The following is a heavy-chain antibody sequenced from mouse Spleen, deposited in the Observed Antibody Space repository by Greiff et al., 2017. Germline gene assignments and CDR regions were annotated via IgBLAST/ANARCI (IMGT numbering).Heavy chain of an antibody. CDR1: GYTFTDYE. V-gene: IGHV1-15*01. CDR3: TRITTVVATVDY. CDR2: IDPETGGT. D-gene: IGHD1-1*01. Sequence: QVQLKESGAELVRPGASVTLSCKASGYTFTDYEMHWVKQTPVHGLEWIGAIDPETGGTAYNQKFKGKAILTADKSSSTAYMELRSLTSEDSAVYYCTRITTVVATVDYWGQGTTLTVSS. J-gene: IGHJ2*01.